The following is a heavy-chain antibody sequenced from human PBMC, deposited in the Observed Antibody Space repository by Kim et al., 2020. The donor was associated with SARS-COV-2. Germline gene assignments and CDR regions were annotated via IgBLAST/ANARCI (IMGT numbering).Heavy chain of an antibody. V-gene: IGHV1-8*01. CDR2: MNPNSGNT. D-gene: IGHD3-10*01. CDR3: ARGLSPPRVRGRRIYYYYYGMDV. CDR1: GYTFTSYD. J-gene: IGHJ6*02. Sequence: ASVKVSCKASGYTFTSYDINWVRQATGQGLEWMGWMNPNSGNTGYAQKFQGRVTMTRNTSISTAYMELSSLRSEDTAVYYCARGLSPPRVRGRRIYYYYYGMDVWGQGTTVTVSS.